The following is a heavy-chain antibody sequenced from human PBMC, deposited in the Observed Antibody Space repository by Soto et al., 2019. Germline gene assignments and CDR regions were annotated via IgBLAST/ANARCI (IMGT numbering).Heavy chain of an antibody. J-gene: IGHJ3*02. CDR2: ISYDGSNK. V-gene: IGHV3-30*18. CDR1: GFTFSSYG. CDR3: AKADSGSSTGDAFDI. Sequence: GWSLRLSCAASGFTFSSYGMHWVRQAPGKGLEWVAVISYDGSNKYYADSVKGRFTISRENSKNTLYLQMNSLRAEDTAVYYCAKADSGSSTGDAFDIWGQGTMVTVS. D-gene: IGHD1-26*01.